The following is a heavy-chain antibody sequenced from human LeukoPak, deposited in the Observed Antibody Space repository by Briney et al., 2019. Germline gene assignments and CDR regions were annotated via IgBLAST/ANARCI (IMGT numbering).Heavy chain of an antibody. V-gene: IGHV4-59*01. CDR1: GGSISSYY. D-gene: IGHD5-12*01. J-gene: IGHJ4*02. Sequence: SEPLSLTCTVSGGSISSYYWSWIRQPPGKGLEWIGYIYYSGSTNYNPSLKSRVTISVDTSKNQFSLKLSSVTAADTAVYYCARGSGYDFDYWGQGTLVTVSS. CDR2: IYYSGST. CDR3: ARGSGYDFDY.